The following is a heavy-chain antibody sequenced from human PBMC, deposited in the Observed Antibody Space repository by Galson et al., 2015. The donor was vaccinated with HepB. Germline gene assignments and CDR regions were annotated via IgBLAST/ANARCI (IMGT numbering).Heavy chain of an antibody. J-gene: IGHJ6*02. CDR2: INSDGCST. D-gene: IGHD3-10*01. CDR1: GFTFSSYW. V-gene: IGHV3-74*01. CDR3: ARAKLLWCGRRGHGMDV. Sequence: SLRLSCAASGFTFSSYWMHWVRQAPGKGLVWVSRINSDGCSTSYADSVKGRFTIPRDNAKNTLYLQMNSLRAEDTAVYYCARAKLLWCGRRGHGMDVWGQGTTVTVSS.